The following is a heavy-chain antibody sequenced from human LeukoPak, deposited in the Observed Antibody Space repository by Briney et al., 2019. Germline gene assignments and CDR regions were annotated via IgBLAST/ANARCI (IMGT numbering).Heavy chain of an antibody. J-gene: IGHJ4*02. CDR3: ARNYYYDSSGYYPPHDY. CDR1: GFTFSSYS. D-gene: IGHD3-22*01. Sequence: SGGSLRLSCAASGFTFSSYSMNWVRQAPGKGLEWVSSISSSSSYIYYADSVKGRFTISRDNAKNSLYLQMNSLRAKDTAVYYCARNYYYDSSGYYPPHDYWGQGTLVTVSS. V-gene: IGHV3-21*01. CDR2: ISSSSSYI.